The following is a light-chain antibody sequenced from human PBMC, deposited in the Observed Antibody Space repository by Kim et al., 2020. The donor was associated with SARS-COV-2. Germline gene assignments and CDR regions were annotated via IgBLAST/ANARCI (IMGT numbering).Light chain of an antibody. CDR2: YDS. Sequence: SYELTQPPSVSVAPVKTARITCGGNNIGSKSVHGYEQKPGQAPVLFIYYDSDRPSGIPERVSGFNSGTKATLTFSRVDAGDEADYYRQGWDSSSDRVFGG. V-gene: IGLV3-21*04. CDR3: QGWDSSSDRV. J-gene: IGLJ3*02. CDR1: NIGSKS.